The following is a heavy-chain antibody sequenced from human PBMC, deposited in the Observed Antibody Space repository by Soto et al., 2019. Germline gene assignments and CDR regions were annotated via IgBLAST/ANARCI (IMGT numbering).Heavy chain of an antibody. D-gene: IGHD1-26*01. V-gene: IGHV3-7*01. CDR1: GFTFSNSW. CDR2: IKQDGSEK. Sequence: EVQLVESGGGLVQPGGSLRLSCTASGFTFSNSWMTWARQAPGKGLEWVANIKQDGSEKHYVDSVKGGFTISRDNAKNSLFLKMNSLGAEDTAVYHGEKYSGSYGIENWGQGTLVTVSS. J-gene: IGHJ4*02. CDR3: EKYSGSYGIEN.